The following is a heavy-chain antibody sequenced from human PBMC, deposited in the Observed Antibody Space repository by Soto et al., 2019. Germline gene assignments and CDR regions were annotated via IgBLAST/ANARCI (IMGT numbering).Heavy chain of an antibody. CDR2: ISAYNGNT. CDR3: ASSLLVGYGLEGESD. Sequence: QVQLVKSGAEVKKPGASVKVPCKASGYTFTNYGISWVRQAPGQGLEWMGWISAYNGNTNYAQKLQGRVTMTTDTSTSTAYMELRSLRSDDTAVYYCASSLLVGYGLEGESDWGQGTLVTVSS. D-gene: IGHD5-18*01. V-gene: IGHV1-18*01. CDR1: GYTFTNYG. J-gene: IGHJ4*02.